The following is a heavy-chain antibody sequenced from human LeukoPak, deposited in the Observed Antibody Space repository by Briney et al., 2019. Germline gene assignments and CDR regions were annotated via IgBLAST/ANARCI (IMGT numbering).Heavy chain of an antibody. J-gene: IGHJ4*02. CDR2: IGSGGST. CDR3: ARSRGSSGRYYFDY. D-gene: IGHD6-19*01. CDR1: GFTFSSYA. V-gene: IGHV3-23*01. Sequence: PGGSLRLSCAASGFTFSSYAMSWVRRAPGKGLEWVAGIGSGGSTYYADSVKGRFTVSRDNSKNTLYLQMNSLRAEDTAVYYCARSRGSSGRYYFDYWGQGTLVTVSS.